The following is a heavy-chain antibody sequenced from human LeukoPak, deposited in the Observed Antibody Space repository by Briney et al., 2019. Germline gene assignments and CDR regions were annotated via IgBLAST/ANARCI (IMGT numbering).Heavy chain of an antibody. CDR3: ARTRTTVVTHYYYYGMDV. CDR2: ISSNGGST. Sequence: GGSLRLSCAASGFTFSSYAMHWVRQAPGKGLEYVSAISSNGGSTYYANSVKGRFTISRDNSKNTLYLQMGSLRAEDMAVYYCARTRTTVVTHYYYYGMDVWGQGTTVTVSS. J-gene: IGHJ6*02. V-gene: IGHV3-64*01. D-gene: IGHD4-23*01. CDR1: GFTFSSYA.